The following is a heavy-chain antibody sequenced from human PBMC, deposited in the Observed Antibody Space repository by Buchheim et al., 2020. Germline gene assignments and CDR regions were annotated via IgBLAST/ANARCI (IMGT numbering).Heavy chain of an antibody. V-gene: IGHV3-30*18. D-gene: IGHD2-8*01. Sequence: QVQLVESGGGVVQPGRSLRLSCAASGFTFSSYGMHWVRQAPGKGLEWVAVISYDGSNKYYADSVKGRFTIYRDNSKNTLYLQMNSLRAEDTAVYYCAKVLMVYANYYGMDVWGQGTT. CDR2: ISYDGSNK. CDR3: AKVLMVYANYYGMDV. CDR1: GFTFSSYG. J-gene: IGHJ6*02.